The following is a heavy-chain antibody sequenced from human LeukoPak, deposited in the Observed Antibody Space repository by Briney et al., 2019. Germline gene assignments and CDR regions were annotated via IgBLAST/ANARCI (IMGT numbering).Heavy chain of an antibody. CDR2: IKSDGTTT. V-gene: IGHV3-74*01. J-gene: IGHJ4*02. CDR1: GFTFTSYW. Sequence: GGSLRLSCAASGFTFTSYWIHWVRQAPGKGLVWVSCIKSDGTTTNYADSVQGRFTISRDNTKNTVYLQMNGLRAEDTAVYYCARGMFGGYCTDYWGQGTLVTVSS. D-gene: IGHD3-3*01. CDR3: ARGMFGGYCTDY.